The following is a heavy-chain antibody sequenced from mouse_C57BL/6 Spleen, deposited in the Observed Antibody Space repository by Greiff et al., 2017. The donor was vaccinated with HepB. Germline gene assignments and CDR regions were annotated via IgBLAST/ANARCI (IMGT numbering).Heavy chain of an antibody. CDR1: GFTFSSYA. CDR2: ISDGGSYT. V-gene: IGHV5-4*01. Sequence: EVKLVESGGGLVKPGGSLKLSCAASGFTFSSYAMSWVRQTPEKRLEWVATISDGGSYTYYPDNVKGRFTISRDNAKNNLYLQMSHLKSEDTAMYYGARDQGTGFFFDYWGQGTTLTVSS. J-gene: IGHJ2*01. CDR3: ARDQGTGFFFDY. D-gene: IGHD3-3*01.